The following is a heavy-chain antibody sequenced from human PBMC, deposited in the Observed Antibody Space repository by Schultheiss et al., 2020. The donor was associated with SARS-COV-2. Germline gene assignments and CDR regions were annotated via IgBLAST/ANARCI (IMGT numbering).Heavy chain of an antibody. CDR2: ISSSSSYI. V-gene: IGHV3-21*01. CDR3: ARVDWEDEGCAY. CDR1: GGSISSSN. D-gene: IGHD3-9*01. J-gene: IGHJ4*02. Sequence: ETLSLTCAVSGGSISSSNWWSWVRQPPGKGLEWVSSISSSSSYIYYADSVKGRFTISRDNSKNTLYLQMNSLRAEDTAVYYCARVDWEDEGCAYWGQGTLVTVSS.